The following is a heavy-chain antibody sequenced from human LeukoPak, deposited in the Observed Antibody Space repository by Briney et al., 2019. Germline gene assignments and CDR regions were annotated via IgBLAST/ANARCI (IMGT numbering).Heavy chain of an antibody. CDR1: GFTFSSYS. CDR2: ISSSSSYI. V-gene: IGHV3-21*01. CDR3: AKDFQAVAGTEDAFDI. J-gene: IGHJ3*02. D-gene: IGHD6-19*01. Sequence: GGSLRLSCAASGFTFSSYSMNWVRQAPGKGLEWVSSISSSSSYIYYADSVKGRFTISRDNAKNPLYLQMNSLRAEDTAVYYCAKDFQAVAGTEDAFDIWGQGTMVTVSS.